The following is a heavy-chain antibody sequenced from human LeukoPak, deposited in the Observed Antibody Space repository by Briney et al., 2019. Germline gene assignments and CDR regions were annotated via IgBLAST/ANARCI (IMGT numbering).Heavy chain of an antibody. CDR3: ARESGYSYGNWDY. D-gene: IGHD5-18*01. V-gene: IGHV4-59*01. J-gene: IGHJ4*02. Sequence: SETLSLTCTVSGGSISSYYWSWIRQPPGKGLEWIGYINYSGSTKHNPSLKSRVTISVDTSKNQFSLKLSSVTAADTAVYYCARESGYSYGNWDYWGQGTLVTVSS. CDR1: GGSISSYY. CDR2: INYSGST.